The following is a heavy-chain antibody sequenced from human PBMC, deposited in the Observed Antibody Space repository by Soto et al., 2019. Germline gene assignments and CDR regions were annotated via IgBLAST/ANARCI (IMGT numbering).Heavy chain of an antibody. Sequence: GGSLRLSCSGSGFIFSMYAMYWVRQAPGKGLEYVSAITDSGGSTRYADSVEGRFTISRDNSKNTLYLQMSSLGAEDTAVYYCVKSDSGMYYPVGGRFDSWGQGTLVTVSS. V-gene: IGHV3-64D*06. J-gene: IGHJ4*02. CDR3: VKSDSGMYYPVGGRFDS. CDR2: ITDSGGST. D-gene: IGHD3-10*01. CDR1: GFIFSMYA.